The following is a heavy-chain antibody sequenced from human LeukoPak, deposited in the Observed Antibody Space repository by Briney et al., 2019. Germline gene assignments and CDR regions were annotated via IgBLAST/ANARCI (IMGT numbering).Heavy chain of an antibody. D-gene: IGHD3-10*01. J-gene: IGHJ4*02. CDR1: GGSFSGSY. CDR3: ASSYSYGLGSYSVKRWVQLDY. Sequence: SETLSLTCAVYGGSFSGSYWSWIRQPPGKGLEWIGEINHSGNTNYNPCLKSRVTISVDTSKNQFSLKLSSVTAAETAVYYCASSYSYGLGSYSVKRWVQLDYWGQGTLVTVSS. V-gene: IGHV4-34*01. CDR2: INHSGNT.